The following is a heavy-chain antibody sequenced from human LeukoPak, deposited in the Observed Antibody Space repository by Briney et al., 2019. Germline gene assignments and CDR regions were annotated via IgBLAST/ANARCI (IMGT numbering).Heavy chain of an antibody. V-gene: IGHV6-1*01. CDR2: TYYRSKWYN. D-gene: IGHD6-19*01. CDR1: GDSVSSNSAA. CDR3: AREKIDSSGWGHFVY. Sequence: SQTLSLTCAVSGDSVSSNSAAWNWLRHSPSRGLEWLGSTYYRSKWYNDYAVSVKSRITINPDTSKNQFSLQLNPVTPEDTAVYYCAREKIDSSGWGHFVYWGQGTLVTVSS. J-gene: IGHJ4*02.